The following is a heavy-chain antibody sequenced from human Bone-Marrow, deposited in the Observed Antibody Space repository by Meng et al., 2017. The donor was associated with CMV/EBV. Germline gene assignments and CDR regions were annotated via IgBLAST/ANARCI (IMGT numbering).Heavy chain of an antibody. D-gene: IGHD2-21*01. Sequence: GGSLRLSCAASGFTFRDYDMTWVRQAPGKGLEGVSYISSTGGTIYEADSVKGRFTISRDNAGNSLYLQMNSLRVEDTAVYYCARDIAYCSRDYYPYDGFDIWGQGTMVTVSS. J-gene: IGHJ3*02. CDR1: GFTFRDYD. CDR2: ISSTGGTI. V-gene: IGHV3-48*03. CDR3: ARDIAYCSRDYYPYDGFDI.